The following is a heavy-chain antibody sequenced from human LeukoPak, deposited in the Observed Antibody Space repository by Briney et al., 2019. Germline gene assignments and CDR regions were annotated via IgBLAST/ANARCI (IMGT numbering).Heavy chain of an antibody. Sequence: GGSLRLPCATSGFTFSSYYMTWVRQAPGKGLEWVANIKQDGSQKYYVDSVEGRFTIFRDNAKNSLYLQMNSLRAEDTAVYFCAAQRAVGFDYWGQGTLVTVSS. J-gene: IGHJ4*02. CDR2: IKQDGSQK. CDR3: AAQRAVGFDY. V-gene: IGHV3-7*01. D-gene: IGHD6-19*01. CDR1: GFTFSSYY.